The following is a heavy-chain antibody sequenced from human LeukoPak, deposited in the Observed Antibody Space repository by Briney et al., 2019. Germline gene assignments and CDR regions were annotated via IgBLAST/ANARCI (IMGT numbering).Heavy chain of an antibody. Sequence: SETLSLTCTVSGGSISNYYWSWIRQPPGKGLEWIWYISYSGSTNYNPSLMSRVTISLDTSKNQFSLKLSSVTAADTAVYYCARVGRGDYTWGSYSFDYWGQGTLVTVSS. CDR1: GGSISNYY. CDR2: ISYSGST. V-gene: IGHV4-59*01. J-gene: IGHJ4*02. CDR3: ARVGRGDYTWGSYSFDY. D-gene: IGHD3-16*01.